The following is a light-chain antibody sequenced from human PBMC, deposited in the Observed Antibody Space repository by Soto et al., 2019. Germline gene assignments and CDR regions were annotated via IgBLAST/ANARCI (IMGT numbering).Light chain of an antibody. CDR3: QQYNNWPSRT. V-gene: IGKV3-15*01. Sequence: EILMTQSPATVSVSPGERATLSCRASQSVSNNYLAWYQQKPGQAPRLLIYGASTRATGIPARFSGSGSGTEFTLTISSLQSEDFAVYYCQQYNNWPSRTFGQGTKVDIK. CDR1: QSVSNN. J-gene: IGKJ1*01. CDR2: GAS.